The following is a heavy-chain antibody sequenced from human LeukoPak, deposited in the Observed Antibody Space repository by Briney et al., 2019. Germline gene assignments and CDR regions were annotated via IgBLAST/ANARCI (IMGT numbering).Heavy chain of an antibody. Sequence: SETLSLPCAVYGGSFSGYYWSWIRQPPGKGLEWIGEINHSGSTNYNPPLKSRVTISVDTSKNQFSLKLSSVTAADTAVYYCAREDWNDGIDYWGQGTLVTVSS. CDR2: INHSGST. CDR1: GGSFSGYY. D-gene: IGHD1-1*01. CDR3: AREDWNDGIDY. J-gene: IGHJ4*02. V-gene: IGHV4-34*01.